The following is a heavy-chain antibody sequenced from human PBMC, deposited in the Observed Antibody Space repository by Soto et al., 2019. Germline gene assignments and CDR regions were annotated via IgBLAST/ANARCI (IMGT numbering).Heavy chain of an antibody. CDR2: IYHSGST. Sequence: PTETLSLTCAVSGGSISSGGCSWSWIRQPPGKGLEWIGYIYHSGSTYYNPSLKSRVTISVDRSKNQFSLKLSSVTAADTAVYYCVSSGGGSSGYSSIDYWDQGTLVTVSS. D-gene: IGHD3-22*01. CDR3: VSSGGGSSGYSSIDY. J-gene: IGHJ4*02. CDR1: GGSISSGGCS. V-gene: IGHV4-30-2*01.